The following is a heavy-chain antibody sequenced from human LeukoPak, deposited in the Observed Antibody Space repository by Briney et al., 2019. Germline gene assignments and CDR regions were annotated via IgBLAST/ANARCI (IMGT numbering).Heavy chain of an antibody. J-gene: IGHJ4*02. D-gene: IGHD2-8*02. CDR2: ILGGGGT. CDR3: ARGLVLTYYYFES. V-gene: IGHV3-66*01. CDR1: GFTVSSNY. Sequence: GGSLRLSCAASGFTVSSNYMTWVRQAPGKGLEWVSVILGGGGTYYADSVKGRFTISRDNSKNTLYLQMNSLRAEDTAVYYCARGLVLTYYYFESWGQGTLVTVSS.